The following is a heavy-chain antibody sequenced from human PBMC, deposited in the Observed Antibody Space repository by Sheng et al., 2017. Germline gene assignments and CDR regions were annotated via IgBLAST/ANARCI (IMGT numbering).Heavy chain of an antibody. V-gene: IGHV1-69*10. CDR1: GGTFSSYA. Sequence: QVQLVQSGAEVKKPGSSVKVSCKASGGTFSSYAISWVRQAPGQGLEWMGGIIPILGIANYAQKFQGRVTITADKSTSTAYMELSSLRSEDTAVYYCARGYYYDSSGYFHAFDIWGQGTMVTVSS. D-gene: IGHD3-22*01. J-gene: IGHJ3*02. CDR3: ARGYYYDSSGYFHAFDI. CDR2: IIPILGIA.